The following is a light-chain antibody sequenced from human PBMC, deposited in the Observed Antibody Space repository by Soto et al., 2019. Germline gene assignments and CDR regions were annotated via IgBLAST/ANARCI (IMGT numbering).Light chain of an antibody. Sequence: EIVLTQSPGTLSLSPGERATLSCRASQSVSSSYLAWYQQKPGQAPRLLIYGASSRATGIPDTFSGCGSGTDFTLTISRLETEDLAVYDCQQYGSSPITFGPGTRLEIK. CDR2: GAS. CDR1: QSVSSSY. J-gene: IGKJ5*01. V-gene: IGKV3-20*01. CDR3: QQYGSSPIT.